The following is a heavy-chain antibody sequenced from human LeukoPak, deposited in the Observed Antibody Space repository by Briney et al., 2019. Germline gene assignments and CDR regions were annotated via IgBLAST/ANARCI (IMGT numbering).Heavy chain of an antibody. Sequence: SETLSLTCTVSGGSISSSSYYWGWIRQPPGKGLEWIGSIYYSGSTYYNPSLKSRVTISVDTSKNQFSLKLSSVTAADTAVYYCARSRLLWFRELLYDYWGQGTLVTVSS. J-gene: IGHJ4*02. CDR2: IYYSGST. CDR3: ARSRLLWFRELLYDY. D-gene: IGHD3-10*01. V-gene: IGHV4-39*01. CDR1: GGSISSSSYY.